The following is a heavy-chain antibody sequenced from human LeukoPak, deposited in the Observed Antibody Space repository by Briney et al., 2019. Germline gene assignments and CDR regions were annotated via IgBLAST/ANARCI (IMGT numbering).Heavy chain of an antibody. CDR2: ISAYNGYA. Sequence: ASVKVSCKASGYTFTSYGISWVRQAPGQGLEWMGWISAYNGYAKYAQNVQGRVTMTTDTSTSAAYMDLRSLRSDDTAVYYCARNDSSAYDYWGQGTLVTVSS. CDR3: ARNDSSAYDY. J-gene: IGHJ4*02. CDR1: GYTFTSYG. V-gene: IGHV1-18*01. D-gene: IGHD2-15*01.